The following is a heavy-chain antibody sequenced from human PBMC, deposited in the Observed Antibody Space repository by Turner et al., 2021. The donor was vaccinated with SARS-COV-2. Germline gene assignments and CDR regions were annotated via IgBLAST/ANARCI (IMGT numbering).Heavy chain of an antibody. V-gene: IGHV3-21*01. CDR2: ISSSSSYI. CDR1: EFTFGSYI. CDR3: ARGSPGEDFYYYGMGV. Sequence: EEQLVASGGGLVKPGGSLRLSCSASEFTFGSYIMNWVRQAPGKWLEWVSSISSSSSYIYYADSVKGRFTISRDNAKDSLYLQMNSLRAEDTAVYYCARGSPGEDFYYYGMGVWGQGTTVTVSS. D-gene: IGHD1-1*01. J-gene: IGHJ6*02.